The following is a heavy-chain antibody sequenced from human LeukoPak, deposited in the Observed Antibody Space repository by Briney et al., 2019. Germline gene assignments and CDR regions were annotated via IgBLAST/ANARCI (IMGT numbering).Heavy chain of an antibody. Sequence: GASVKVFCKASGYTFSGYYLHWVRQAPGQGLEWMGWINPHSGGINYAQKFQGRVTMTGDTSISTAYMELNRLTSDDTAVYYCARDRAELNYYGSGSYSAFDAFDKWGQGTMVTVSS. CDR3: ARDRAELNYYGSGSYSAFDAFDK. J-gene: IGHJ3*02. V-gene: IGHV1-2*02. CDR2: INPHSGGI. D-gene: IGHD3-10*01. CDR1: GYTFSGYY.